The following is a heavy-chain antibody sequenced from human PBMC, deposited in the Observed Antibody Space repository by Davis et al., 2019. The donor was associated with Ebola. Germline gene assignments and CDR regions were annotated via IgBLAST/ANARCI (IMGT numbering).Heavy chain of an antibody. D-gene: IGHD3-3*01. Sequence: SETLSLTCTVSGGSIRDSSYYWGWIRQPPGKGLEWIGSIYYSGSTYYNPSLKSRVTISVDTSKNQFSLKLSSVTAADTAVYYCARQHYDFWSGYYGGNWFDPWGQGTLVTVSS. J-gene: IGHJ5*02. CDR1: GGSIRDSSYY. V-gene: IGHV4-39*01. CDR3: ARQHYDFWSGYYGGNWFDP. CDR2: IYYSGST.